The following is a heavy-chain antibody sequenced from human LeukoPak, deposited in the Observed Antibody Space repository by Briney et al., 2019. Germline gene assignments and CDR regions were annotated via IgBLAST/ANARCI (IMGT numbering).Heavy chain of an antibody. Sequence: GGSLRLSCAASGFMFNNYWMSWIRQAPGKGLEWISYISTGSSIIYYADSVKGRFTISRDNAKKSLYLQMNSLRPEDTAVYYCARDWGRRYSSGWYGDFDYWGQGTLVTVSS. V-gene: IGHV3-48*01. CDR2: ISTGSSII. CDR1: GFMFNNYW. J-gene: IGHJ4*02. D-gene: IGHD6-19*01. CDR3: ARDWGRRYSSGWYGDFDY.